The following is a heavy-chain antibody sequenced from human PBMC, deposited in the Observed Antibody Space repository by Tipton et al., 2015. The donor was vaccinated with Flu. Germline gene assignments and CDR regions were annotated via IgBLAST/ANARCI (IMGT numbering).Heavy chain of an antibody. Sequence: QVQLVQSGAEVKEPGATVRISCRASGYNFIRYAIHWVRQAPGQRPEWMGWIHSLNGDTKYSSKFRGRVIVTRDASANTIFMELRRLTTEDAAIYYCARANMIVPRGLNWHFDLWGRGTQVTVSS. J-gene: IGHJ2*01. CDR1: GYNFIRYA. V-gene: IGHV1-3*01. CDR3: ARANMIVPRGLNWHFDL. D-gene: IGHD3-16*01. CDR2: IHSLNGDT.